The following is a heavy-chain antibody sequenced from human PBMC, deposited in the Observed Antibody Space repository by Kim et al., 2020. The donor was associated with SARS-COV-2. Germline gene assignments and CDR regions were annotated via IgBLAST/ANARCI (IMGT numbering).Heavy chain of an antibody. CDR3: ARMNHDGSAWYPPAY. CDR1: GYTFTSYA. D-gene: IGHD6-19*01. Sequence: ASVKVSCKASGYTFTSYAMTWVRQAPGQGLEWMGWINTNTGTPTYAQVFTGRFVFSLDTALNTAYLQISDLKPGDTAVYYCARMNHDGSAWYPPAYWGQGIQVTVSS. J-gene: IGHJ4*02. V-gene: IGHV7-4-1*02. CDR2: INTNTGTP.